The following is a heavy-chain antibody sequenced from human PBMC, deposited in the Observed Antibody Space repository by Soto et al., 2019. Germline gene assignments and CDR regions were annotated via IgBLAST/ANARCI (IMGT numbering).Heavy chain of an antibody. D-gene: IGHD3-3*01. CDR1: GFTFSSYG. Sequence: PGGSLRLSCAASGFTFSSYGMHWVRQAPGKGLEWVAVIWYDGSNKHYADSVKGRFTISRDNSKNTLYLQMNSLRAEDTAVYYCARDRSLYDFWSGYYRPYYYYYGMDVWGQGTTVTVSS. V-gene: IGHV3-33*01. CDR3: ARDRSLYDFWSGYYRPYYYYYGMDV. CDR2: IWYDGSNK. J-gene: IGHJ6*02.